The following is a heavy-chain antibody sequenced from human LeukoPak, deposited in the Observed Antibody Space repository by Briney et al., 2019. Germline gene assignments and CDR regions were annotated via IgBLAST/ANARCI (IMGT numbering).Heavy chain of an antibody. V-gene: IGHV3-30-3*01. J-gene: IGHJ4*02. Sequence: PGVSLRLSCAASGFTFSTYAMHWVRQAPGKGLEWVAAISYDGSSKYYADSVKGRFTISRDNSKNTLYLQMNSLRREDTAMYYCARDIQGSWSHFFDYWGQGTLVTVSS. D-gene: IGHD6-13*01. CDR3: ARDIQGSWSHFFDY. CDR1: GFTFSTYA. CDR2: ISYDGSSK.